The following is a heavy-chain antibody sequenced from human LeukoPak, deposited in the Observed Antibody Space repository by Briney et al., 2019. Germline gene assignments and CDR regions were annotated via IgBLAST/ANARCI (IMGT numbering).Heavy chain of an antibody. D-gene: IGHD3-10*01. CDR3: ARDLRAPMSGSGSYTYYYYYGMDV. CDR2: ISSSSSYI. J-gene: IGHJ6*02. Sequence: GSLRLSCASSGFIFSSYAMAWVRQAPGKGLEWVSSISSSSSYIYYADSVKGRFTISRDNAKNSLYLQMNSLRAEDTAVYYCARDLRAPMSGSGSYTYYYYYGMDVWGQGTTVTVSS. V-gene: IGHV3-21*01. CDR1: GFIFSSYA.